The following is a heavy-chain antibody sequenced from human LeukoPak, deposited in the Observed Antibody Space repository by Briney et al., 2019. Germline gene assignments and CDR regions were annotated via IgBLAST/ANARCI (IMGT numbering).Heavy chain of an antibody. CDR3: ASHAYYYDSSGYDY. Sequence: GGSLRLSWAASGFTFSSYSMNWVRQAPGKGLEWVSSISSSSSYIYYADSVKGRFTISRDNAKNSLYLQMNSLRAEDTAVYYCASHAYYYDSSGYDYWGQGTLVTVSS. CDR1: GFTFSSYS. J-gene: IGHJ4*02. D-gene: IGHD3-22*01. CDR2: ISSSSSYI. V-gene: IGHV3-21*01.